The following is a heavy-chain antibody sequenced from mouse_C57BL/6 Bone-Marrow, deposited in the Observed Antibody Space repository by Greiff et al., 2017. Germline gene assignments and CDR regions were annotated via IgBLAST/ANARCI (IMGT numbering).Heavy chain of an antibody. J-gene: IGHJ4*01. D-gene: IGHD1-1*01. CDR2: INPNNGGT. CDR1: GYTFTDYN. Sequence: VQLQQSGPELVKPGASVKMSCKASGYTFTDYNMHWVKQSHGKSLEWIGYINPNNGGTSYNQKFKGKATLTVNKSSSTAYMELRSLTSEDSAVYYCASPPFITPVVAKDAMDYWGQGTSVTVSS. CDR3: ASPPFITPVVAKDAMDY. V-gene: IGHV1-22*01.